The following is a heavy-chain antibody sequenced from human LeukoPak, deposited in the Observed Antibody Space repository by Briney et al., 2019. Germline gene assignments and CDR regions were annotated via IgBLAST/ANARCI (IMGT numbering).Heavy chain of an antibody. D-gene: IGHD3-10*01. CDR3: AKEQTRGYGSGSRKDHNWFDP. Sequence: GGSLRLSCAASGFTFSSYSMNWVRQAPGKGLEWVSSISSSSSYIYYADSVKGRFTISRDNAKNSLYLQMNSLRAEDTAVYYCAKEQTRGYGSGSRKDHNWFDPWGQGTLVTVSS. CDR2: ISSSSSYI. J-gene: IGHJ5*02. V-gene: IGHV3-21*01. CDR1: GFTFSSYS.